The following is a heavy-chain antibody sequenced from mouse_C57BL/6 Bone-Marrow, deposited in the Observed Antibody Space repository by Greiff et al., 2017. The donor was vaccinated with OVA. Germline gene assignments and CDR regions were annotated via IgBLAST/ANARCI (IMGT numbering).Heavy chain of an antibody. J-gene: IGHJ1*03. CDR3: ARPLGASSHWYFDV. CDR2: IYPGSGST. CDR1: GYTFTSYW. V-gene: IGHV1-55*01. Sequence: QVQLQQPGAELVKPGASVKMSCKASGYTFTSYWITWVKQRPGQGLEWIGDIYPGSGSTNYNEKFKSKATLTVDTSSSTAYMQLRSLTSEDSAVYYCARPLGASSHWYFDVWGTGTTVTVSS. D-gene: IGHD1-1*01.